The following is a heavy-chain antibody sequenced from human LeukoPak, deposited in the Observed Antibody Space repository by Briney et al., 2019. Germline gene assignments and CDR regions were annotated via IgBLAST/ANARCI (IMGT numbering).Heavy chain of an antibody. Sequence: GSLRLSCAASGFTFSSYWMSWVRQAPGKGLEWVANIKQDGSEKYYVDSVKGRFTISRDNAKNSLYLQMNSLRDEDTAVYYCARDLYGDYLVDYWGQGTLVTVSS. CDR3: ARDLYGDYLVDY. J-gene: IGHJ4*02. D-gene: IGHD4-17*01. CDR1: GFTFSSYW. CDR2: IKQDGSEK. V-gene: IGHV3-7*01.